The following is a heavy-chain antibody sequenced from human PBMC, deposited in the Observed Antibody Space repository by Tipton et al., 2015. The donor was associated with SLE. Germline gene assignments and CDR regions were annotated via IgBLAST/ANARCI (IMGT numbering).Heavy chain of an antibody. V-gene: IGHV4-59*12. CDR1: GGSMRNYY. CDR2: IYHTGST. CDR3: ARGRLLEWLSTYYYYYGMDV. J-gene: IGHJ6*02. Sequence: TLSLTCTVSGGSMRNYYWSWIRQPPGKGLEWIGYIYHTGSTHYNPSLKSRVTISVDTSKIQFSLKLSSVTAADTAVYYCARGRLLEWLSTYYYYYGMDVWGHGTTVTVSS. D-gene: IGHD3-3*01.